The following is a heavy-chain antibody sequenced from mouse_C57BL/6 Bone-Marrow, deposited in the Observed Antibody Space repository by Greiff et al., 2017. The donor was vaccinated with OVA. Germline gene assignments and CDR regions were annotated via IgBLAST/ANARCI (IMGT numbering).Heavy chain of an antibody. CDR3: ARSPITTVVATPSLYWYFDV. D-gene: IGHD1-1*01. Sequence: VQRVESGPGLVAPSQSLSITCTVSGFSLTSYAISWVRQPPGKGLEWLGVIWTGGGTNYNSALKSRLSISKDNSKSQVFLKMNSLQTDDTARYYCARSPITTVVATPSLYWYFDVWGTGTTVTVSS. CDR1: GFSLTSYA. CDR2: IWTGGGT. J-gene: IGHJ1*03. V-gene: IGHV2-9-1*01.